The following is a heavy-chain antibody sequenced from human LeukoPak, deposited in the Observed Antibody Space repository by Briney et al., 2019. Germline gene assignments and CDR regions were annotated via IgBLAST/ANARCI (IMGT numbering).Heavy chain of an antibody. V-gene: IGHV1-18*01. Sequence: ASVKVSCTASGYTFTSCGISWVRQAPGQGLEWMGWISAYNGNTNYAQKLQGRVTMTTDTSTSTAYMELRSLRSDDTAVYYCARDLPPLYSSSWFRCFDYWGQGTLVTVSS. J-gene: IGHJ4*02. D-gene: IGHD6-13*01. CDR3: ARDLPPLYSSSWFRCFDY. CDR2: ISAYNGNT. CDR1: GYTFTSCG.